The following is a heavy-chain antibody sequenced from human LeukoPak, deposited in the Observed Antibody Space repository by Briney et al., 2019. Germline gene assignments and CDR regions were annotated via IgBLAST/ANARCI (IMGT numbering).Heavy chain of an antibody. D-gene: IGHD6-13*01. CDR2: INTNSGDP. Sequence: GASVKVSCKASGYIFTNYGMNWVRQAPGQGLEWVGWINTNSGDPMYAQGFTGRFVFSLDTSVSTTYLQISNLKAEDTAVYYRARGIPVYGSSWSYYFDYWGQGTLVTVSS. CDR3: ARGIPVYGSSWSYYFDY. J-gene: IGHJ4*02. CDR1: GYIFTNYG. V-gene: IGHV7-4-1*02.